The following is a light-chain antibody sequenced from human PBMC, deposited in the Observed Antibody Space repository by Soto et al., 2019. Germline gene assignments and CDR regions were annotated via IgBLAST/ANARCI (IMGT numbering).Light chain of an antibody. J-gene: IGLJ1*01. CDR1: SSDVGGYNY. Sequence: QSALTQPPSASGSPGQSVTISCTGTSSDVGGYNYVSWYQQHPGKAPKPMIYDVSKRPSGVPDRFSGSKSGNTASLTVAGLQAEEEADYYCSSYVGSNKYVFGTGTKLTVL. V-gene: IGLV2-8*01. CDR3: SSYVGSNKYV. CDR2: DVS.